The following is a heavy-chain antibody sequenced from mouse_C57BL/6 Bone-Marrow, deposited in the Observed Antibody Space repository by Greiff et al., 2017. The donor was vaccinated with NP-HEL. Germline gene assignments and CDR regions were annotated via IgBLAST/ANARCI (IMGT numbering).Heavy chain of an antibody. CDR3: ARTGFYYDYDVGFAY. CDR1: GFTFSDYG. CDR2: ISSGSSTI. V-gene: IGHV5-17*01. D-gene: IGHD2-4*01. J-gene: IGHJ3*01. Sequence: EVQGVESGGGLVKPGGSLKLSCAASGFTFSDYGMHWVRQAPEKGLEWVAYISSGSSTIYYADTVKGRFTISRDNAKNTLFLQMTSLRSEDTAMYYCARTGFYYDYDVGFAYWGQGTLVTVSA.